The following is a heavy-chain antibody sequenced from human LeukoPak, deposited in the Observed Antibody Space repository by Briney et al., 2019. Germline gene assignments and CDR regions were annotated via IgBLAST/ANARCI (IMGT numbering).Heavy chain of an antibody. CDR2: ISYDGSDK. V-gene: IGHV3-30*01. CDR1: GFTFSNYA. Sequence: GGSLRLSCAASGFTFSNYAMHWVRQAPGKGLEWVAVISYDGSDKFYADSVRGRFTISRDNSNTLYLQMNNLRPEDTAVYYCARQYCSGGSCYSGYYYFDYWGQGTLVTVSS. J-gene: IGHJ4*02. CDR3: ARQYCSGGSCYSGYYYFDY. D-gene: IGHD2-15*01.